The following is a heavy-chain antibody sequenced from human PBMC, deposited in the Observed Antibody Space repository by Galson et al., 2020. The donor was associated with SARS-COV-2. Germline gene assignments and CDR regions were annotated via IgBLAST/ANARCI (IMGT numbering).Heavy chain of an antibody. CDR3: ARDPTVTTHLGDYLYYYYGMDV. V-gene: IGHV1-46*01. J-gene: IGHJ6*02. Sequence: ASVKVSCKASGYTFTSYYMHWVRQAPGQGLEWMGIINPSGGSTSYAQKFQGRVTMTRDTSTSTVYMELSSLRSEDTAVYYCARDPTVTTHLGDYLYYYYGMDVWGQGTTVTVSS. CDR2: INPSGGST. CDR1: GYTFTSYY. D-gene: IGHD4-4*01.